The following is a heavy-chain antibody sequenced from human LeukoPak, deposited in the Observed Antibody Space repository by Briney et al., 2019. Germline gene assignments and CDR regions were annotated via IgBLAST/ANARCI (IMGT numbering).Heavy chain of an antibody. CDR2: ISSSNSTI. V-gene: IGHV3-48*01. J-gene: IGHJ4*02. CDR3: ARALGYSYGYAVDY. CDR1: GFIFSNYN. Sequence: GESLRLSCAASGFIFSNYNMNWVRQTPGKGQESLSYISSSNSTIYYADPVKGRFTITDVNANNSLHPHMNSLRAQDTIVYYCARALGYSYGYAVDYWGQGTRVTVSS. D-gene: IGHD5-18*01.